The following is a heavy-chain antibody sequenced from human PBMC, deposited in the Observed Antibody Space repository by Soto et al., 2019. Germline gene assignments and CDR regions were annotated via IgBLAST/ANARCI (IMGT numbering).Heavy chain of an antibody. D-gene: IGHD6-19*01. J-gene: IGHJ4*02. Sequence: QVQLVESGGGVVQPGRSLRLSCAASGFTFSSYGMHWVRQAPGKGLEWVAVISYDGSNKYYADSVKGRFTISRDNSKNTLYLQMNSLGAEDTAVYYCAKDHAVAVAPGYWGQGTLVTVSS. CDR2: ISYDGSNK. V-gene: IGHV3-30*18. CDR3: AKDHAVAVAPGY. CDR1: GFTFSSYG.